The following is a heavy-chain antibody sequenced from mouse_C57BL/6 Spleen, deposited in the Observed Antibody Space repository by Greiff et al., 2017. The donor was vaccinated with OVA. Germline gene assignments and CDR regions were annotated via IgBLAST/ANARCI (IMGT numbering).Heavy chain of an antibody. CDR1: GYTFTSYW. V-gene: IGHV1-69*01. D-gene: IGHD2-3*01. Sequence: QVQLQQPGAELVMPGASVKLSCKASGYTFTSYWMHWVKQRPGQGLEWIGRIDPSDSYTNYNQKFKGKSTLTVDKSSSTAYMQLSSLTSEDSAVYYAARRGGYDYLDYDVWGTGTTVTVSS. CDR3: ARRGGYDYLDYDV. CDR2: IDPSDSYT. J-gene: IGHJ1*03.